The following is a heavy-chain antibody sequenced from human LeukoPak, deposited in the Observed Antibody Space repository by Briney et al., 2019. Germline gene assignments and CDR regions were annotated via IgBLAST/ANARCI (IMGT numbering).Heavy chain of an antibody. Sequence: GSLRLSCAASGFTVSSNYMSWVRQAPGKGLEWVSVIYSGGSTYYADSVKGRFTISRDNSKNTLYLQMNSLRAEDTAVYYCARGFTIFGVVPLSYYYMDVWGKGTTVTVSS. V-gene: IGHV3-53*01. D-gene: IGHD3-3*01. CDR2: IYSGGST. J-gene: IGHJ6*03. CDR3: ARGFTIFGVVPLSYYYMDV. CDR1: GFTVSSNY.